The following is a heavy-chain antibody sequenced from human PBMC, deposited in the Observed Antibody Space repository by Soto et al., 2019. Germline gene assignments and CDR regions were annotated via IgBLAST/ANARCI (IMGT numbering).Heavy chain of an antibody. CDR3: AKDRQVTGTTRYYYGMDV. D-gene: IGHD1-7*01. CDR2: ISYDGSNK. V-gene: IGHV3-30*18. CDR1: GFTFSSYG. Sequence: LRLSCAASGFTFSSYGMHWVRQAPGKGLEWVAVISYDGSNKYYADSVKGRFTISRDNSKNTLYLQMNSLRAEDTAVYYCAKDRQVTGTTRYYYGMDVWGQGTTVTV. J-gene: IGHJ6*02.